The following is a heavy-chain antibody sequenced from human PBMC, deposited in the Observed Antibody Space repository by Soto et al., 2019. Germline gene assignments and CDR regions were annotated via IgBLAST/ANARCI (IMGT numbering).Heavy chain of an antibody. Sequence: PSETLSLTCTVSGGSTRSGDYYWSWIRQSPGKRPEWIGSIYDSGSTHYNPSLKSRVTMSLATTKNQFSLKLTSVTAADTAVYYCASDPRFGVVSPDYWGKGTLVPVSS. CDR2: IYDSGST. J-gene: IGHJ4*02. D-gene: IGHD3-3*01. CDR1: GGSTRSGDYY. CDR3: ASDPRFGVVSPDY. V-gene: IGHV4-30-4*01.